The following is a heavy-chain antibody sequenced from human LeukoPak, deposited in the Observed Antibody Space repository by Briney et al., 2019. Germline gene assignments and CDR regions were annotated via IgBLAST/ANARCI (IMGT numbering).Heavy chain of an antibody. V-gene: IGHV1-46*01. J-gene: IGHJ4*02. D-gene: IGHD3-22*01. CDR3: ARASRKVITRYYFDY. CDR2: INPSGGST. CDR1: GYTFTGYY. Sequence: ASVKVSCKASGYTFTGYYMHWVRQAPGQGLEWMGIINPSGGSTSYAQKFQGRVTMTRDTSTSTVYMELSSLRSEDTAVYYCARASRKVITRYYFDYWGQGTLVTVSS.